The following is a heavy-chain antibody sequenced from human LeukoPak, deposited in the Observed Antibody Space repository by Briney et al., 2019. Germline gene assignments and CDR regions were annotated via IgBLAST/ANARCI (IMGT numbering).Heavy chain of an antibody. CDR1: GGSISSGGYS. CDR3: AREVSLNWFDP. Sequence: SQTLSLTCAVSGGSISSGGYSWSWIRQPPGKGLEWIGYIYHSGSTYYNPSPKSRVTISVDRSKNQFSLKLSSVTAADTAVYYCAREVSLNWFDPWGQGTLVTVSS. J-gene: IGHJ5*02. V-gene: IGHV4-30-2*01. CDR2: IYHSGST.